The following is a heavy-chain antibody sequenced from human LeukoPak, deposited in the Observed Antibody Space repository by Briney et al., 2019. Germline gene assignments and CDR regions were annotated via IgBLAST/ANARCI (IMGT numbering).Heavy chain of an antibody. V-gene: IGHV4-59*08. Sequence: PSETLSLTCTVSGDSLSDNYWGWIRQPPGKGLECVGYISSSGTAYNPSLKSRLTIPKDTSKSQFSLTLSPVTAADTAVYYCARHVYGKGMYVWGKGTTVTVSS. CDR1: GDSLSDNY. CDR3: ARHVYGKGMYV. D-gene: IGHD4-17*01. J-gene: IGHJ6*04. CDR2: ISSSGT.